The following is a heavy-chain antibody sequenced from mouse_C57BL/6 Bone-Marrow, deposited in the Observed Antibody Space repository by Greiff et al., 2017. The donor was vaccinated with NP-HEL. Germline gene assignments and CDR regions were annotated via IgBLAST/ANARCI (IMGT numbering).Heavy chain of an antibody. J-gene: IGHJ2*01. CDR1: GYTFTSYW. Sequence: QVQLKQPGAELVRPGTSVKLSCKASGYTFTSYWMHWVKQRPGQGLEWIGVIDPSDSYTNYNQKFKGKATLTVDTSSSTAYMQLSSLTSEDSAVYYCAREGSIYFDYWGQGTTLTVSS. D-gene: IGHD2-10*02. CDR3: AREGSIYFDY. CDR2: IDPSDSYT. V-gene: IGHV1-59*01.